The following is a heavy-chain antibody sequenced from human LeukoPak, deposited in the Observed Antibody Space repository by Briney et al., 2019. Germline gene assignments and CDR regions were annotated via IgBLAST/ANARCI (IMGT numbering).Heavy chain of an antibody. CDR3: ARDRDLRWFYY. CDR1: GDSISSGSYY. V-gene: IGHV4-39*07. Sequence: SETLSLTCTVSGDSISSGSYYWGWTRQPPGMGLEWIGSIYRSGDTYYNPSLKGRVTISVDTSKNQFSLKLSSVTAADTAVYYCARDRDLRWFYYWGQGTLVTVSS. CDR2: IYRSGDT. J-gene: IGHJ4*02. D-gene: IGHD2-21*01.